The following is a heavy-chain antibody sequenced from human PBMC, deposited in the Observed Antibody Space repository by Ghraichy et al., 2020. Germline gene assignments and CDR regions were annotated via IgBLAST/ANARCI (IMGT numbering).Heavy chain of an antibody. J-gene: IGHJ4*02. CDR1: GDSVSSNSAA. CDR3: ARSREGSFGGGIWLGPPDY. V-gene: IGHV6-1*01. Sequence: SQTLSLTCAISGDSVSSNSAAWNWIRQSPSRGLEWLGRTYYRSKWYNDYAVSVKSRITINPDTSKNQFSLQLNSVTPEDTAVYYCARSREGSFGGGIWLGPPDYWGQGTLVTVSS. CDR2: TYYRSKWYN. D-gene: IGHD3-10*01.